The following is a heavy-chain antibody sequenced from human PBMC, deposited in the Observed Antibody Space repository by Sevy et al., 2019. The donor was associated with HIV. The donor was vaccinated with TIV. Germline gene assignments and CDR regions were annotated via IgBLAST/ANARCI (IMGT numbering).Heavy chain of an antibody. J-gene: IGHJ4*02. D-gene: IGHD3-9*01. V-gene: IGHV1-18*01. CDR2: ISPYNDKT. CDR3: ARGGSSYDVLTYYDH. Sequence: ASVKVSCKASGYNFKTYGITWLRQAPGEGFEWMGWISPYNDKTQYEQKFQGRVTMTTDTSTKTVYMELTSLGPDDTAVYYCARGGSSYDVLTYYDHWGQGTLVTVSS. CDR1: GYNFKTYG.